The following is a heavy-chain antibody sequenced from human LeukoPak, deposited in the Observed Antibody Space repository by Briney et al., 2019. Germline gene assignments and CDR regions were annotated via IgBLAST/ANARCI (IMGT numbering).Heavy chain of an antibody. CDR1: GFTFTNYG. Sequence: GGSLRLSCAASGFTFTNYGMHWVRQAIGKGLEWVSGIGTAGDTYYPGSVKGRFTISRENAKNSMYLQMNSLRAGDTAVYYCVRLSPYDSSGYYYDHWGQGTLVTVSS. V-gene: IGHV3-13*01. D-gene: IGHD3-22*01. CDR3: VRLSPYDSSGYYYDH. CDR2: IGTAGDT. J-gene: IGHJ5*02.